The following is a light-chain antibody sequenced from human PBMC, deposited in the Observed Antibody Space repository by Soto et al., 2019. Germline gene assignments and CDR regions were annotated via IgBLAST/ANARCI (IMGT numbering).Light chain of an antibody. CDR3: QHRANWPWT. J-gene: IGKJ1*01. CDR2: DAS. CDR1: QSVSGY. V-gene: IGKV3-11*01. Sequence: EIVLTQSPATLSLSPGERATLFCRASQSVSGYLAWYQQRPGQAPRLLIYDASNRATGIPARFSGSRSETDFSLTISSLEAGDFAVYYCQHRANWPWTFGQGTKVE.